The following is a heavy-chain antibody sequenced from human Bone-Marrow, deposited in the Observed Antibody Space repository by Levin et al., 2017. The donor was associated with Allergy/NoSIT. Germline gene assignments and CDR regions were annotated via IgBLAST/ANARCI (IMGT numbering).Heavy chain of an antibody. J-gene: IGHJ6*02. Sequence: PGGSLRLSCAASGFTVSSNYMSWVRQAPGKGPEWVSVIYSAGSTYYADSVKGRFTISRDNSKNTLYLQMNSLRAEDTAVYYCARELWLELNYGMDVLGQGTTVTVSS. CDR1: GFTVSSNY. V-gene: IGHV3-53*01. CDR3: ARELWLELNYGMDV. CDR2: IYSAGST. D-gene: IGHD1-7*01.